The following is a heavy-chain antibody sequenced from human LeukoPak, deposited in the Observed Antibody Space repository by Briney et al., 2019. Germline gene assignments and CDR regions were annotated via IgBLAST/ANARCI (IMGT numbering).Heavy chain of an antibody. CDR2: ITGSGDTT. V-gene: IGHV3-23*01. CDR3: AKWGDYDILTGYYVSDF. CDR1: GFTVSSDW. J-gene: IGHJ4*02. Sequence: PGGSLRLSCAASGFTVSSDWMYWVRQAPGKGLEWVSAITGSGDTTYYADSVKGRFTISRDNSKNTLYVEMNTLRAEDTAVYYCAKWGDYDILTGYYVSDFWGQGTLVTVSS. D-gene: IGHD3-9*01.